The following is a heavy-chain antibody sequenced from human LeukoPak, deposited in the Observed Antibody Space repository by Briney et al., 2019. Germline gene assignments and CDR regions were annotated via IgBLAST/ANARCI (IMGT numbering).Heavy chain of an antibody. D-gene: IGHD6-6*01. Sequence: ASVKVSCKASGYTFNSYGINWVRQAPGQGLEWMGWISPYNGNTNYAQKFQGRVTMTTDTSTSTAYMDLRSLRPDDTAVYSCAREQARSIAAPEAFDIWGQGTMVTVSS. V-gene: IGHV1-18*01. CDR2: ISPYNGNT. CDR3: AREQARSIAAPEAFDI. J-gene: IGHJ3*02. CDR1: GYTFNSYG.